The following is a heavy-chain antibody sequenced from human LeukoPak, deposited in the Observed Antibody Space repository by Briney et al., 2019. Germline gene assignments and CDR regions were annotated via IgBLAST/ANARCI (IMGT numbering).Heavy chain of an antibody. CDR1: GFTFSSYS. D-gene: IGHD1-26*01. Sequence: GGSLRLSCAASGFTFSSYSMNWVRQAPGKGLEWVSSISSSSSYIYYADSVKGRFTISRDNSKNTLYLQMNSLRAEDTAVYYCAKDDGYYRIDYWGQGTLVTVSS. CDR3: AKDDGYYRIDY. J-gene: IGHJ4*02. CDR2: ISSSSSYI. V-gene: IGHV3-21*04.